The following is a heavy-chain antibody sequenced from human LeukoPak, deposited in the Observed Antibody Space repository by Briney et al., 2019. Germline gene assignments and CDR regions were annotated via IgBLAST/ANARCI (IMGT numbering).Heavy chain of an antibody. V-gene: IGHV6-1*01. CDR2: TYYRSKWYN. Sequence: SQTLSLTCAISGDSVSSNSAAWDWIRHSPSRGLEWLGRTYYRSKWYNDYAVPVKSRITINPDTSKNQFSLQLNSVTPEDTAVYYRARAPVGGGAYYFDYWGQGTLVTVSS. CDR1: GDSVSSNSAA. CDR3: ARAPVGGGAYYFDY. J-gene: IGHJ4*02. D-gene: IGHD1-26*01.